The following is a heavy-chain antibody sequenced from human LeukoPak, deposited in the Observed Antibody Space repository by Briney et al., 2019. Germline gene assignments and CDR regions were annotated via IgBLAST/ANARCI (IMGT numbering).Heavy chain of an antibody. CDR2: IKQDGSEE. CDR3: ARAIWFGELVDS. Sequence: GGSLRLSCAASGFTFGGFWMTWVRQAPGKGLKWVANIKQDGSEEYYMDSVKGRFTISRGNAKNSLYLQMNSLRAEDTAVYYCARAIWFGELVDSWGQGTLVAVSS. D-gene: IGHD3-10*01. CDR1: GFTFGGFW. J-gene: IGHJ4*02. V-gene: IGHV3-7*04.